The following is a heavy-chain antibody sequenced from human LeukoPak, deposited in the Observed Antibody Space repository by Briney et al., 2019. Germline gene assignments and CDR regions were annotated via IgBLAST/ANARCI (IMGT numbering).Heavy chain of an antibody. CDR1: GGSISINYY. CDR3: ARARGRYIDFLDY. J-gene: IGHJ4*02. D-gene: IGHD3-9*01. CDR2: FFYSGST. Sequence: PSETLSLTCTVSGGSISINYYWGWIPQPPGKGREWIVSFFYSGSTYYNPSLKSPVTISLDTSKNQFSFSISSVTAADTAVYYCARARGRYIDFLDYWGQGTLITVSS. V-gene: IGHV4-39*02.